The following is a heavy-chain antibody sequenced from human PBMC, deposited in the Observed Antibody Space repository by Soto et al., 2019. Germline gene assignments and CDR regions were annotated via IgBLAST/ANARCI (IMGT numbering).Heavy chain of an antibody. Sequence: PGGSLRLSCVASGFTFNIDGMHWVRQGPGKGLVWVSRINSDGSSTSFADSVKGRFSISRDNAKNTLYLQMNSLRAEDTAVYYCTRESMDVWGKGTTVTVSS. CDR2: INSDGSST. J-gene: IGHJ6*04. CDR3: TRESMDV. V-gene: IGHV3-74*01. CDR1: GFTFNIDG.